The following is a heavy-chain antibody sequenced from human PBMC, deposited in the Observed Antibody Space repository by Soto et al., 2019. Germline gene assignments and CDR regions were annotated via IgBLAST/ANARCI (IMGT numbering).Heavy chain of an antibody. D-gene: IGHD6-6*01. Sequence: SETLSLTCAVYGGSFSGYYWSWIRQPPGKGLEWIGEINHSGSTNYNPSLKSRATISVDTSKNQFSLKLSSVTAADTAVYYCARGLLPIAARTFDYWGQGTLVTVSS. CDR2: INHSGST. CDR1: GGSFSGYY. J-gene: IGHJ4*02. V-gene: IGHV4-34*01. CDR3: ARGLLPIAARTFDY.